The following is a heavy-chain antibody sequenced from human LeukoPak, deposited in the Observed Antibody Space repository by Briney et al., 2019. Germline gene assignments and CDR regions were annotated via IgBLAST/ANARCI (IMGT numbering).Heavy chain of an antibody. V-gene: IGHV3-30*03. CDR2: ISYDGSNK. D-gene: IGHD5-18*01. J-gene: IGHJ6*02. CDR1: GFTFSSYG. Sequence: GGSLRLSCAASGFTFSSYGMHWVRQAPGKGLEWVAVISYDGSNKYYADSVKGRFTISRDNSKNTLYLQMNSLRAEDTAVYYCATKLDTAMEPGGMDVWGQGTTVTVSS. CDR3: ATKLDTAMEPGGMDV.